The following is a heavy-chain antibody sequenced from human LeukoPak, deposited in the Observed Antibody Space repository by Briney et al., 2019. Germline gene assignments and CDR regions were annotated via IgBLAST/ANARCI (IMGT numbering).Heavy chain of an antibody. Sequence: SETLTLTCTVSGGSISSSSYYWGWIRQPPGKGLEWIGYIYYSGSTNYNPSLKSRVTISVDTSKNQFSLKLSSVTAADTAVYYCASTEMATILAYWGQGTLVTVSS. J-gene: IGHJ4*02. V-gene: IGHV4-61*05. CDR1: GGSISSSSYY. CDR3: ASTEMATILAY. D-gene: IGHD5-24*01. CDR2: IYYSGST.